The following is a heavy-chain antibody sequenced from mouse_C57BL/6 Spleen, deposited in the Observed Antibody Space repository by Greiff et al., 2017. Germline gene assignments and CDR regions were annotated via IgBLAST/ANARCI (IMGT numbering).Heavy chain of an antibody. J-gene: IGHJ4*01. D-gene: IGHD2-10*02. CDR3: ARTEVWSSMDY. V-gene: IGHV1-82*01. Sequence: VKLMESGPELVKPGASVKISCKASGYAFSSSWMNWVKQRPGKGLEWIGRIYPGDGDTNYNGKFKGKGTLTEDKYSSTAYMQLSSLTSEDSAVYFCARTEVWSSMDYWGQGTSVTVSS. CDR1: GYAFSSSW. CDR2: IYPGDGDT.